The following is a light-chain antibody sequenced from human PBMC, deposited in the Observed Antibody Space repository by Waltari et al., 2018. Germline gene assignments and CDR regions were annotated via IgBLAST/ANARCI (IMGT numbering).Light chain of an antibody. Sequence: DVVRLKSPLPLPVPFGQPPSTSSRSSQSLVHSDGNTYLHWFRQRPGQSPRRLIYKVSNRGSGVPDRFSGSGSGTDFTLKISRVEAEDVGIYYCLQHTHWPHTFGGGTKVEIK. J-gene: IGKJ4*01. CDR2: KVS. V-gene: IGKV2-30*02. CDR3: LQHTHWPHT. CDR1: QSLVHSDGNTY.